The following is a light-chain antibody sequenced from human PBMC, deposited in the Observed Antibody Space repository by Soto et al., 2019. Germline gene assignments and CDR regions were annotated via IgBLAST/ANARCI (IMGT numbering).Light chain of an antibody. Sequence: DIQMTQSPSSLSASVGDRVTITCRASQSISSYLNWYQQKPGKAPELLINAASSLQRGVPSRFSGSGSGTDFTLTISSLQPEDFATYYCQQSYSTPPTFGQGTKVEIK. V-gene: IGKV1-39*01. CDR1: QSISSY. CDR3: QQSYSTPPT. CDR2: AAS. J-gene: IGKJ1*01.